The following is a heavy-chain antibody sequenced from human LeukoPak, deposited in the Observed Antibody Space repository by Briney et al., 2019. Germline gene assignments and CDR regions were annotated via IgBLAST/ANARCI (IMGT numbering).Heavy chain of an antibody. V-gene: IGHV1-69*04. D-gene: IGHD3-22*01. J-gene: IGHJ4*02. CDR2: IIPILGIA. CDR1: GGTFSSYA. Sequence: SVKVSCKASGGTFSSYAISWVRQAPGQGLEWMGRIIPILGIANYARKFQGRVTITADKSTSTAYMELSSLRSEDTAVYYCARGSDYYDSSGYYGDYWGQGTLVTVSS. CDR3: ARGSDYYDSSGYYGDY.